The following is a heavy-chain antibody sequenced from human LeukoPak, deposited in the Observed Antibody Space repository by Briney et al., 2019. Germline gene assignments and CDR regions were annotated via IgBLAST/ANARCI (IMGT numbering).Heavy chain of an antibody. CDR2: ISSRSRTT. CDR3: ARHSQQLVFSPFDY. Sequence: GSLRLXXXXSGFTFXXSFMSWIRQAPGKGLAWIAYISSRSRTTHYADSVKGRFTISRNNAKSSLFLQMDSLRAEDTAVYYCARHSQQLVFSPFDYWGQGSVVTVSS. V-gene: IGHV3-11*01. J-gene: IGHJ4*02. D-gene: IGHD6-6*01. CDR1: GFTFXXSF.